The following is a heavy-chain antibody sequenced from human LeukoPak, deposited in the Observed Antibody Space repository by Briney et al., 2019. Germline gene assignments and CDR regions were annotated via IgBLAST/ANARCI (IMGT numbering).Heavy chain of an antibody. J-gene: IGHJ4*02. CDR1: GFTFSSYA. V-gene: IGHV3-30*04. CDR2: ISHDGNNK. Sequence: GTSLRLSCAASGFTFSSYAMHWVRQAPGKGLEWVAVISHDGNNKYYADSVKGRFTISRDNSKNTLYLQMSSLRGEDTAVYYCARDRWAGTDFDYWGQGTLVTVSS. CDR3: ARDRWAGTDFDY. D-gene: IGHD6-19*01.